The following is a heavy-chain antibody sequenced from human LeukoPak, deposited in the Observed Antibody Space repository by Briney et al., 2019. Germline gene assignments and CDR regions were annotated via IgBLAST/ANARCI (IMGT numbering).Heavy chain of an antibody. CDR3: AKHSNSWYGVDN. CDR1: GYTFTGCY. D-gene: IGHD6-13*01. CDR2: INPNSGGT. J-gene: IGHJ4*02. Sequence: RASVKVSFKASGYTFTGCYMHWVRQAPGQGLEWMGWINPNSGGTNYAQRFQGRVTMTRDTSISTAYMELSRLESDDTAVYYCAKHSNSWYGVDNWGQGTLVTVSS. V-gene: IGHV1-2*02.